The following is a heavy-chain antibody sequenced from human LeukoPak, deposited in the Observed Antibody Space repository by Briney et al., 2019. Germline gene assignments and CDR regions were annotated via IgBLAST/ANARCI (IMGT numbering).Heavy chain of an antibody. D-gene: IGHD1-1*01. V-gene: IGHV3-7*01. CDR1: GFTFSSYW. CDR2: IKQDGSEK. Sequence: QPGGSLRLSCAASGFTFSSYWMSWVRQAPGKGLEWVANIKQDGSEKYYVDSVKGRFTISRDNAKNSLYLQMNSLRAEDTAVYYCARDRGTNGINDRGYFDHWGQGTLVTVSS. J-gene: IGHJ4*02. CDR3: ARDRGTNGINDRGYFDH.